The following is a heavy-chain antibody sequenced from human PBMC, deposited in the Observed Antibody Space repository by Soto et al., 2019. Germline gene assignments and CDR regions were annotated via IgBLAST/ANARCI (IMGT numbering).Heavy chain of an antibody. J-gene: IGHJ5*02. V-gene: IGHV1-2*04. Sequence: GASVKVSCKASGYTFTGYYMHWVRQAPGQGLEWMGWINPNSGGTNYAQKFQGWVTMTRDTSISTAYMELSRLRSDDTAVYYCARGYYYDSSGYSPYNWFDPWGQGTLVTVSS. CDR3: ARGYYYDSSGYSPYNWFDP. D-gene: IGHD3-22*01. CDR2: INPNSGGT. CDR1: GYTFTGYY.